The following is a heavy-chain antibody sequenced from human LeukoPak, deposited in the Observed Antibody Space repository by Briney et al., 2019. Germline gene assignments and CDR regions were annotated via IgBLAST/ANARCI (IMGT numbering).Heavy chain of an antibody. CDR1: GGSISSGSYY. D-gene: IGHD5-18*01. J-gene: IGHJ4*02. V-gene: IGHV4-61*09. Sequence: KTSETLSLTCTVSGGSISSGSYYWSWIRQPAGKGLEWIGHIYTSGSTKYNPSLKSRVTISADTSKNQFSLKLSSVTAADTAVYYCARGAIQLWPYHFDYWGQGTLVTVSS. CDR3: ARGAIQLWPYHFDY. CDR2: IYTSGST.